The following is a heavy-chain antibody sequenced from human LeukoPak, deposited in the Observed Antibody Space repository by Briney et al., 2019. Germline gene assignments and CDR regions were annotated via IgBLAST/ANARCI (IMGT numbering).Heavy chain of an antibody. CDR1: GGTFSSYA. Sequence: ASVKVSCKASGGTFSSYAISWVRQAPGQGLEWMGGNIPIFGTANYAQKFQGRVTITADKSTSTAYMELSSPRSEDTAMYYCARYCSSTSCYDAFDIWGQGTMVTVSS. J-gene: IGHJ3*02. D-gene: IGHD2-2*01. CDR3: ARYCSSTSCYDAFDI. V-gene: IGHV1-69*06. CDR2: NIPIFGTA.